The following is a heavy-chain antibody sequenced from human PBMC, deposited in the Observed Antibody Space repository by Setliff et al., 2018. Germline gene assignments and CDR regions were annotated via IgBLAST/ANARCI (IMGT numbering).Heavy chain of an antibody. CDR3: ARYYGSGPLNWFDP. CDR2: IYTRGST. J-gene: IGHJ5*02. V-gene: IGHV4-61*02. CDR1: GGSISSGSYY. Sequence: TLSLICTVSGGSISSGSYYCSWIRQPAGRGLEWIGRIYTRGSTNYNPSLKSRVTISVEKSKNQFSLKLSSVTAADTAVYYCARYYGSGPLNWFDPWGQGTLVTVSS. D-gene: IGHD3-10*01.